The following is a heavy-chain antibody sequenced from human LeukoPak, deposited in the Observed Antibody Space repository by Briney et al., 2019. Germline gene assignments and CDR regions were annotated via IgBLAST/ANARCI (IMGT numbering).Heavy chain of an antibody. V-gene: IGHV3-53*01. J-gene: IGHJ6*04. CDR2: IYSGGST. D-gene: IGHD5-18*01. CDR1: GFTVSSNY. CDR3: ARSDFGALLVDTAMDKYYYGMDV. Sequence: GGSLRLSCAASGFTVSSNYMSWVRQAPGKGLGWVAGIYSGGSTYYADYVKGRFTISRENSKKKLYLQMNRLRAEDTDVYYCARSDFGALLVDTAMDKYYYGMDVWGKGTTVTVSS.